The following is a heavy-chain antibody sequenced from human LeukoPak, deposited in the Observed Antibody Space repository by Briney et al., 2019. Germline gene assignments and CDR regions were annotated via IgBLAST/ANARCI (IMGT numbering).Heavy chain of an antibody. CDR1: GFTFGSHG. V-gene: IGHV3-23*01. CDR3: VRSAQHIYYYYYYMDV. Sequence: PGGSLRLSCVASGFTFGSHGMSWVRQAPGKGLEWVSAISGGGGSTYYADSVKGRFSISRDNSKNTLYLQMNSLRAEDTAVYYCVRSAQHIYYYYYYMDVWGKGTTVTVSS. CDR2: ISGGGGST. D-gene: IGHD2-2*01. J-gene: IGHJ6*03.